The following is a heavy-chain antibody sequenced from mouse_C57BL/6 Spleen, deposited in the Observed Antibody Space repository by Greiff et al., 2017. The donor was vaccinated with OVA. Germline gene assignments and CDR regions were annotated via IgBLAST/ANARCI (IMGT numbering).Heavy chain of an antibody. J-gene: IGHJ4*01. CDR3: ARYMGSLITTVVDYYAMDY. Sequence: DVMLVESGGGLVQPGGSLSLSCAASGFTFTDYYMSWVRQPPGKALEWLGFIRNKANGYTTEYSASVKGRFTTSRDNSPSILYLQMNALRAEDSATYYCARYMGSLITTVVDYYAMDYWGQGTSVTVSS. CDR1: GFTFTDYY. CDR2: IRNKANGYTT. V-gene: IGHV7-3*01. D-gene: IGHD1-1*01.